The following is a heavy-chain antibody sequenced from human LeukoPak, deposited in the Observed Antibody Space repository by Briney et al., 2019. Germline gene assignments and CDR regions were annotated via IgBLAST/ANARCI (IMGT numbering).Heavy chain of an antibody. CDR3: ARDPSIAGVRHYFDY. CDR1: GFTVSSNY. Sequence: PGGSLRLSCAASGFTVSSNYMSWVRQAPGKGLEWVSVIYSGGSTYCADSVKGRFTISRDNAKNSLYLQMNSLRAEDTAVYYCARDPSIAGVRHYFDYWGQGTLVTVSS. V-gene: IGHV3-66*01. D-gene: IGHD6-6*01. CDR2: IYSGGST. J-gene: IGHJ4*02.